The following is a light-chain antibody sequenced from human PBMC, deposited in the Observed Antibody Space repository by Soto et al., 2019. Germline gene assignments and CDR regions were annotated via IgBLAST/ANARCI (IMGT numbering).Light chain of an antibody. V-gene: IGLV1-40*01. CDR1: SSNIGAGYD. Sequence: QSVLTQPPSVSGAPGQGVTISCTGSSSNIGAGYDVHWYQQLPGAAPKLLIFGNDHRPSGVPDRFSGSRSGTSASLAITGLLAEDEADYYCQSYDRSLSGSVFGAGTKLTVL. CDR3: QSYDRSLSGSV. CDR2: GND. J-gene: IGLJ1*01.